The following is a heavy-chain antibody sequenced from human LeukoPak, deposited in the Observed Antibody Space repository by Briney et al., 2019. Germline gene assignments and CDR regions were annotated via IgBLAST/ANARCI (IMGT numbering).Heavy chain of an antibody. CDR3: ARDRQWIQIWQTWYFDY. CDR2: INPSGGST. D-gene: IGHD5-18*01. V-gene: IGHV1-46*01. Sequence: ASVKVSCKASGYTFTSYYMHWVRQAPGQGLEWMGIINPSGGSTSYAQKFQGRVTMTRDTSTSTVYMELSGLRSEDTAVYYCARDRQWIQIWQTWYFDYWGQGTLVTVSS. CDR1: GYTFTSYY. J-gene: IGHJ4*02.